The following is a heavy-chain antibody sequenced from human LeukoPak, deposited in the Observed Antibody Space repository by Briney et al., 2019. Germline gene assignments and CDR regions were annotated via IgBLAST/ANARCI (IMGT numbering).Heavy chain of an antibody. CDR1: GFTFSSYA. CDR3: AKCSGASCYSFGDY. D-gene: IGHD2-15*01. V-gene: IGHV3-23*01. J-gene: IGHJ4*02. Sequence: GGSLRLSCAASGFTFSSYAMSWVRQAPGKGLEWVSVISGSSETTYYADSVKGRFTISRDNSKNMLYLQMNSLRAEDTALYYCAKCSGASCYSFGDYWGQGARVTVSS. CDR2: ISGSSETT.